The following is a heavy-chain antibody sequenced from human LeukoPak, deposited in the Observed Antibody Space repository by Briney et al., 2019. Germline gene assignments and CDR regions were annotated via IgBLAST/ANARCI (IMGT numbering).Heavy chain of an antibody. D-gene: IGHD4-17*01. CDR2: IYHSGST. Sequence: SETLSLTCAVSGGSINSSNWWSWVRPPPGKGLEWIGEIYHSGSTNYNPSLKSRVTISVDTSKNQFSLKLSSVTAADTAVYYCARRKPTAPFDYWGQGTLVTVSS. CDR3: ARRKPTAPFDY. V-gene: IGHV4-4*02. J-gene: IGHJ4*02. CDR1: GGSINSSNW.